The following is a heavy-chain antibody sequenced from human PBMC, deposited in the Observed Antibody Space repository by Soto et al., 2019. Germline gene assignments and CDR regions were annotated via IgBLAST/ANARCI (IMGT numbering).Heavy chain of an antibody. CDR2: IIPILDIA. D-gene: IGHD3-10*01. J-gene: IGHJ3*02. Sequence: QVQLVQSGAEVKKPGSSVKVSCKASGGTFSSYTISWVRQAPGQGLEWMGRIIPILDIANYAQKFQGRVTITADKSTSTAYMELSSLRSEDTAVYYCARGDEGNAFDIWGQGTMVTVSS. CDR3: ARGDEGNAFDI. V-gene: IGHV1-69*02. CDR1: GGTFSSYT.